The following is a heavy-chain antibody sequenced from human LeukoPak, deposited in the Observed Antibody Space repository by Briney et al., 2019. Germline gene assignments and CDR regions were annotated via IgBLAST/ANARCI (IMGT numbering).Heavy chain of an antibody. Sequence: GGSLRLSCAASGFTFSSYAMSWVRQAPGKGLEWVSGISGSGGSTYYADSVKGRFTISRDNSKNTLYLQMNSLKAEDTAVYYCAKRMVTAIAFDYWGQGTLVTVSS. CDR1: GFTFSSYA. V-gene: IGHV3-23*01. CDR2: ISGSGGST. CDR3: AKRMVTAIAFDY. D-gene: IGHD2-21*02. J-gene: IGHJ4*02.